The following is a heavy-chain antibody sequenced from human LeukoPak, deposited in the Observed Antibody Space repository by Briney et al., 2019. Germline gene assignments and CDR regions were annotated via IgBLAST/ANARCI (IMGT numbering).Heavy chain of an antibody. D-gene: IGHD1-26*01. CDR1: GYTFAGYY. CDR2: MNPNSGGT. V-gene: IGHV1-2*02. CDR3: ARGGDGSSSTYYYYMDV. J-gene: IGHJ6*03. Sequence: ASVKVSCKASGYTFAGYYLHWVRQAPRQGLEWMGWMNPNSGGTNYAQKFQGRVTMTRDTSISTAYMELSRLRSDDTAVYYCARGGDGSSSTYYYYMDVWGKGTTVTISS.